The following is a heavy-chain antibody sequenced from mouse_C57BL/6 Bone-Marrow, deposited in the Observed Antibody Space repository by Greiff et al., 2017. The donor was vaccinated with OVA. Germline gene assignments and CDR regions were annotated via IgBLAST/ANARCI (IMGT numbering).Heavy chain of an antibody. CDR3: ARGGSSYWYFDV. CDR2: IHPTSGST. CDR1: GYTFTSYW. V-gene: IGHV1-64*01. J-gene: IGHJ1*03. Sequence: VQLQQPGAELVKPGASVKLSCKASGYTFTSYWMHWVKQRPGQGLEWIGMIHPTSGSTNYNEKFKSKATLTVDKSSSTAYLQLSSLTSADSAVYYCARGGSSYWYFDVWGTGTTVTVSS. D-gene: IGHD1-1*01.